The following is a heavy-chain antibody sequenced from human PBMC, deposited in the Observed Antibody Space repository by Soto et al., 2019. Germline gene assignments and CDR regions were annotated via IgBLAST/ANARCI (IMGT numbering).Heavy chain of an antibody. CDR3: ARSLSLAAAGPGPYYYYYGMDV. V-gene: IGHV4-31*03. Sequence: SETLSLTCTVSGGSISSGGYYWSWIRQHPGKGLEWIGYIYYSGSTYYNPSLKSRVTISVDTSKNQFSLKLSSVTAADTAVYYCARSLSLAAAGPGPYYYYYGMDVWGQGTKVTVSS. J-gene: IGHJ6*02. D-gene: IGHD6-13*01. CDR2: IYYSGST. CDR1: GGSISSGGYY.